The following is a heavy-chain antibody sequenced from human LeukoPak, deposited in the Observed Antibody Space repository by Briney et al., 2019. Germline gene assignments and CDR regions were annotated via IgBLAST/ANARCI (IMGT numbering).Heavy chain of an antibody. V-gene: IGHV3-23*01. J-gene: IGHJ4*02. CDR3: AKDQALTAMVLFDY. D-gene: IGHD5-18*01. CDR1: GFTFSSYA. Sequence: PGGSLRLSCAASGFTFSSYAMSWVRQAPGKGLEWVSAISGSGGSTYYADSVKGRFTISRDNSKNTLYLQMDSLRAEDTAVHYCAKDQALTAMVLFDYWGQGTLVTVSS. CDR2: ISGSGGST.